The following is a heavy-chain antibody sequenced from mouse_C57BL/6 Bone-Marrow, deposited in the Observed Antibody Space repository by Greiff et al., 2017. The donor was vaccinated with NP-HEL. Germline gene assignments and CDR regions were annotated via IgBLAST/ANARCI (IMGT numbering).Heavy chain of an antibody. V-gene: IGHV1-39*01. D-gene: IGHD4-1*01. CDR1: GYSFTDYN. CDR2: INPNYGTT. J-gene: IGHJ3*01. Sequence: VQLQQSGPELVKPGASVKISCKASGYSFTDYNMNWVKQSNGKSLEWIGVINPNYGTTSYNQKFKGKATLTVDQSSSTAYMQLNSLTAEDAAVYDCGRETGKRTWFAYWGQGTLVTVSA. CDR3: GRETGKRTWFAY.